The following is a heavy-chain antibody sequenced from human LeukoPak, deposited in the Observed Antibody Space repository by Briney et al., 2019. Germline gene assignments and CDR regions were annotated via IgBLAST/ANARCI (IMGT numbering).Heavy chain of an antibody. D-gene: IGHD2-8*01. CDR2: IYYSGST. V-gene: IGHV4-31*03. CDR3: ASTTYCTNGVCSPNYFDY. J-gene: IGHJ4*02. CDR1: GGSISSGGYY. Sequence: SETLSLTCTVSGGSISSGGYYWSWIRQHPGKGLEWIGYIYYSGSTYYNPSLKSRVTISVDTSKNQYSLKLSSVTAADTAVYYCASTTYCTNGVCSPNYFDYWGQGTLVTVS.